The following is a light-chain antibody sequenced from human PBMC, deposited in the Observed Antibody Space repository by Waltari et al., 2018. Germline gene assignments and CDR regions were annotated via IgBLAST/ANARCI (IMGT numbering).Light chain of an antibody. CDR2: DAS. CDR1: KSISTY. J-gene: IGKJ1*01. Sequence: ETVLTQSPATLSVSPGDRATLSCRASKSISTYLAWYQHRSGQAPRLLIHDASTRATGIPPRFSGSGSGTDFTLTISGLQSEDFAVYYCQQYNHWPRTFGQGTKVDIK. V-gene: IGKV3-15*01. CDR3: QQYNHWPRT.